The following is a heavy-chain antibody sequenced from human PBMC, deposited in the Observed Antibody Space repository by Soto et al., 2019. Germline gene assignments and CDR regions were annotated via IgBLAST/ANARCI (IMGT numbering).Heavy chain of an antibody. V-gene: IGHV3-30*03. D-gene: IGHD1-26*01. CDR2: ISYDGSNK. Sequence: QVQLVESGGGVVQPGRSLRLSCAASGFTFSSYGMHWVRQAPGKGLEWVAVISYDGSNKYYADSVKGRFTISRDNSKNSLYLQMNSLRAEDAAVYYFATEVGVEWELRSVGGQGTLVTVSS. CDR1: GFTFSSYG. CDR3: ATEVGVEWELRSV. J-gene: IGHJ4*02.